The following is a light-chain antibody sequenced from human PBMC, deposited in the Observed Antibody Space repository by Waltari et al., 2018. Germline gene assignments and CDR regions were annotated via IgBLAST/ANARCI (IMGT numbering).Light chain of an antibody. Sequence: DIVMTQTRLSLPVPLGEPASISSRSSQSLLDSEDGNTYLEWYLQKPGQSPQLLIYEVSNRASGVPDRFSGSGSDTDFTLKISRVEAEDVGVYYCMQALEFPLTFGGGTKVEIK. CDR2: EVS. CDR1: QSLLDSEDGNTY. V-gene: IGKV2-40*01. J-gene: IGKJ4*01. CDR3: MQALEFPLT.